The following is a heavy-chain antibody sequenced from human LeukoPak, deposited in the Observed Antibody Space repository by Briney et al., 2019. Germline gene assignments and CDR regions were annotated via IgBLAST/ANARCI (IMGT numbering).Heavy chain of an antibody. J-gene: IGHJ5*02. CDR2: ISAYNGNT. V-gene: IGHV1-18*01. Sequence: GASVKVSCKASGYTFTSYGISWVRQAPGQGLEWMGWISAYNGNTNYAQKLQGRVTMTTDTSTSTAYMELRSLRSDDTAVYYCASVVVVVANSQSSPLFDPWGQGTLVTVSS. D-gene: IGHD2-15*01. CDR3: ASVVVVVANSQSSPLFDP. CDR1: GYTFTSYG.